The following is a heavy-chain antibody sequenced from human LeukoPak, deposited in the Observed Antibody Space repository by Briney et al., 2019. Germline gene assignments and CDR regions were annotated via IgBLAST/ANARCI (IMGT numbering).Heavy chain of an antibody. V-gene: IGHV3-30*01. Sequence: GGSLRLSCAASGFTFSSYAMHWVRQAPGKGLEWVAVISYDGSNKYYADSVKGRFTISRDNSKNTLYLQMNSLRAEDTAVYYCASSPYYYGSGSYFDYWGQGTLVTVSS. D-gene: IGHD3-10*01. J-gene: IGHJ4*02. CDR3: ASSPYYYGSGSYFDY. CDR2: ISYDGSNK. CDR1: GFTFSSYA.